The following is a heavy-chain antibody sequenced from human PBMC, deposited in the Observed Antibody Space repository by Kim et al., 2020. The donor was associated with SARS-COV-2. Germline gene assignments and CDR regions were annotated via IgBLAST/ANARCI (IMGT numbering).Heavy chain of an antibody. Sequence: GGSLRLSCAASGFTFSNYWMSWVRQAPGKGLEWVANIKQDGSEENYVDSVRGRFTISRDNAKNSVYLQMNSLRAEDTAVYYCGRVGFGTRWFGGGYHGM. CDR3: GRVGFGTRWFGGGYHGM. CDR2: IKQDGSEE. CDR1: GFTFSNYW. V-gene: IGHV3-7*01. D-gene: IGHD2-15*01. J-gene: IGHJ6*01.